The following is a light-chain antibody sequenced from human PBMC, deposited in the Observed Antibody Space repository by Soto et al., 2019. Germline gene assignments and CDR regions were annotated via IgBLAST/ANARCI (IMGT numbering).Light chain of an antibody. V-gene: IGLV2-14*03. CDR3: SSYTSSSTYV. CDR2: DVT. Sequence: QSALTQPASVSGSPGQSITISCSGTRGDVGGYNYVYWHQHHPGKAPKLLIYDVTNRPSGVSNRFSASKSGNTASLTISGLQPEDEADYYSSSYTSSSTYVFGTGTKVTVL. J-gene: IGLJ1*01. CDR1: RGDVGGYNY.